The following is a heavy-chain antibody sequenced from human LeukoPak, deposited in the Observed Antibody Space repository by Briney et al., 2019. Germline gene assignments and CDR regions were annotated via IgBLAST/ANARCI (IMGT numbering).Heavy chain of an antibody. D-gene: IGHD3-10*01. V-gene: IGHV3-21*01. CDR1: GFTFSSYV. CDR2: ISSSSSYI. J-gene: IGHJ4*02. Sequence: PGGSLRLSCAASGFTFSSYVMNWVRQAPGKGLEWVSSISSSSSYIYYADSVKGRFTISRDNAKNSLYLQMNSLRAEDTAVYYCARLAQRGFDYWGQGTLVTVSS. CDR3: ARLAQRGFDY.